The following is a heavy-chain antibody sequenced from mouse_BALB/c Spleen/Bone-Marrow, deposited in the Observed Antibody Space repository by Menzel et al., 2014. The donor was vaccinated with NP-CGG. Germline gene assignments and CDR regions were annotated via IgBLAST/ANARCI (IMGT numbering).Heavy chain of an antibody. CDR3: ARGSYYEGTMDY. J-gene: IGHJ4*01. Sequence: VKLVESGPGLVAPSQSLSITCTVSGFSLTSYGVHWVRQPPGKVLEWLGVIWAGGSTSYNSALMSRLSISKDNSKSQVFLKMNSLQTDDTAMYYCARGSYYEGTMDYWGQGTSVTVSS. CDR2: IWAGGST. V-gene: IGHV2-9*02. D-gene: IGHD1-1*01. CDR1: GFSLTSYG.